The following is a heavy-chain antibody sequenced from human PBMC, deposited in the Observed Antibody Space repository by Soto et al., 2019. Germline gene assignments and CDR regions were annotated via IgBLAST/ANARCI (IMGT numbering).Heavy chain of an antibody. CDR1: GFSLSTSGVG. J-gene: IGHJ4*02. CDR3: ANGRNYDILTGYYIPDY. CDR2: IYWDDDK. V-gene: IGHV2-5*02. D-gene: IGHD3-9*01. Sequence: GPTLVNPTQTLTLTCTFSGFSLSTSGVGVGWIRQPPGKALEWLALIYWDDDKRYSPSLKSRLTITKDTSKNQVVLTMTNMDPVDTATYYCANGRNYDILTGYYIPDYWGQGSLVTVSS.